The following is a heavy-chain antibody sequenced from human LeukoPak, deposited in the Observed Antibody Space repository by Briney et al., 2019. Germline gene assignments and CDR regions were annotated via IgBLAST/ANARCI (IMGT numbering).Heavy chain of an antibody. V-gene: IGHV3-30*04. CDR2: ISYDGSNK. CDR1: GFTFSSYA. CDR3: ARDTSL. J-gene: IGHJ4*02. Sequence: PGGSLRLSCAASGFTFSSYAMHWVRQAPGKGLEWVAVISYDGSNKYYADSVKGRFTISRDNSKNTLYLQMNSLRAEDTAVYYCARDTSLWGQGTLVTVSS.